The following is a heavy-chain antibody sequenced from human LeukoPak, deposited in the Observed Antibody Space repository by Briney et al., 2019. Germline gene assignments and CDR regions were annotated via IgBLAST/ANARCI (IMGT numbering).Heavy chain of an antibody. CDR1: GGSMSSYY. CDR3: ASAHYGDYVSGY. CDR2: IYMSGST. J-gene: IGHJ4*02. Sequence: SDPLSLTCTLSGGSMSSYYYSWIRHPAGKGREWIGRIYMSGSTNYNPSLKSRVTISVDKSKNQFSLKLSSVTAADTAVYYCASAHYGDYVSGYWGQGTLVTVSS. V-gene: IGHV4-4*07. D-gene: IGHD4-17*01.